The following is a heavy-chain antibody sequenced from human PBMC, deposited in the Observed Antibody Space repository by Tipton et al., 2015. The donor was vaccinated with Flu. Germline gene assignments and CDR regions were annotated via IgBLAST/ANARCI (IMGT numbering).Heavy chain of an antibody. V-gene: IGHV3-33*06. Sequence: SLRLSCEASNFTFSSYGMHWVRQAPGRGLEWVAVVWFDGSRQYYADSVKGRFTISRDNSKNMVYLQMNSLKAEDTGLYYCAKEQYGRASGWYGFDSWGQGTLVTVSS. D-gene: IGHD6-19*01. CDR2: VWFDGSRQ. J-gene: IGHJ4*02. CDR3: AKEQYGRASGWYGFDS. CDR1: NFTFSSYG.